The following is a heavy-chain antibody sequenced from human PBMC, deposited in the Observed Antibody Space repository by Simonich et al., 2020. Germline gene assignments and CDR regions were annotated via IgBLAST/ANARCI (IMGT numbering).Heavy chain of an antibody. J-gene: IGHJ4*02. D-gene: IGHD6-13*01. V-gene: IGHV3-21*01. CDR2: ISSSSSYI. CDR3: ARDAAGDY. Sequence: EVQLVESGGGLVKPGGSLRLSCAASGFTFSSYSMNWVRQAPGNGREWVSSISSSSSYIYYADSVKGRFTIPRDNAKNSLYLQMNSLRAEDTAVYYCARDAAGDYWGQGTLVTVSS. CDR1: GFTFSSYS.